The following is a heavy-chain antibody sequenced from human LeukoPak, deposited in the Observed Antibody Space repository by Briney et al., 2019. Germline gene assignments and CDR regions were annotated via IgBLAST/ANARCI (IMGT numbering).Heavy chain of an antibody. CDR3: ARTVEMANPIDY. CDR1: GYTFTGYY. D-gene: IGHD5-24*01. J-gene: IGHJ4*02. CDR2: INPNSGGT. V-gene: IGHV1-2*02. Sequence: ASVKVSCKASGYTFTGYYMHWVRQAPGQGPEWMGWINPNSGGTNYAQKFQGRVTMTRDTSISTAYMELSRLRSDDTAVYYCARTVEMANPIDYWGQGTLVTVSS.